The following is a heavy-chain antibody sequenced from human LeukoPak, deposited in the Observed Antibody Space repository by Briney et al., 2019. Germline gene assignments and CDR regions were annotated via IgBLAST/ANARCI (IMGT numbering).Heavy chain of an antibody. J-gene: IGHJ4*02. V-gene: IGHV3-23*01. Sequence: VGSLCLSCAVSVITLSNYGMSWVRQAPGKGLEWVAGISDSGGSTNYTDPVKGRSTVSRDNPKNTLYLPINSLRAEGTAVYFCAKRGVVIRAVIIVGFHKEAYYFTYWGQGALVTVSS. CDR2: ISDSGGST. D-gene: IGHD3-10*01. CDR3: AKRGVVIRAVIIVGFHKEAYYFTY. CDR1: VITLSNYG.